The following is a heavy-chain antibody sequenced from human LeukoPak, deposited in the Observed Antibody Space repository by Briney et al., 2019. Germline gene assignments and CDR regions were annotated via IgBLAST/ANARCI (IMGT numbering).Heavy chain of an antibody. V-gene: IGHV4-4*07. CDR3: ARATSTSRTNWFDP. CDR1: GGSISSYY. CDR2: IYTSGST. D-gene: IGHD2-2*01. Sequence: SETLSLTCTVSGGSISSYYWSWIRQPAGKGLEWIGRIYTSGSTNYKPSLKSRVTMSVDTSKNQLSLKLSSVTAADTAVYYCARATSTSRTNWFDPWGQGTLVTVSS. J-gene: IGHJ5*02.